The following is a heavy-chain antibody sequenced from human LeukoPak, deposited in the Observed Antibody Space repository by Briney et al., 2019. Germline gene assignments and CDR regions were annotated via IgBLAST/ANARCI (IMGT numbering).Heavy chain of an antibody. Sequence: ASVKVSCKASGYTFTGYYMHWVRQAPGQGLEWMGWINPNSGGTNYAQKFQGRVTMTRDTSISTAYMELSRLRSDDTAVYYCARAPVYSSSWHDYYYYYGMDVWGQGTTVTVSS. CDR1: GYTFTGYY. J-gene: IGHJ6*02. CDR2: INPNSGGT. CDR3: ARAPVYSSSWHDYYYYYGMDV. D-gene: IGHD6-13*01. V-gene: IGHV1-2*02.